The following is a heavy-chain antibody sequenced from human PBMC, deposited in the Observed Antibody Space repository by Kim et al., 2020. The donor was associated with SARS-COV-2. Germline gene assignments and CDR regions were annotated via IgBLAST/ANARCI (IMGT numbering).Heavy chain of an antibody. J-gene: IGHJ6*02. CDR1: GFTFSSYG. Sequence: GGSLRLSCAASGFTFSSYGMHWVRQAPGKGLEWVAVISYDGSNKYYADSVKGRFTISRDNSKNTLYLQMNSLRAEDTAVYYCARDSTQGDRYYYYYGMDVWGQGTTVTVSS. V-gene: IGHV3-33*05. CDR3: ARDSTQGDRYYYYYGMDV. CDR2: ISYDGSNK. D-gene: IGHD4-17*01.